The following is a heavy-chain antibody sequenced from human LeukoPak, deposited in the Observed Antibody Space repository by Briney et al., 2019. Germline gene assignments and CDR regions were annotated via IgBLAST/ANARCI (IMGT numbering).Heavy chain of an antibody. J-gene: IGHJ4*02. CDR2: ISGSGGST. CDR1: GFTFSSYA. Sequence: PGGSLRLSCAAAGFTFSSYAMSWVRQAPGKGLEWVSAISGSGGSTYYADSVKGRFTISRDNSKNTLDLQMHGLRAEDTAVYYCAKDKYGDYYFDYWGQGTLVTVSS. V-gene: IGHV3-23*01. D-gene: IGHD4-17*01. CDR3: AKDKYGDYYFDY.